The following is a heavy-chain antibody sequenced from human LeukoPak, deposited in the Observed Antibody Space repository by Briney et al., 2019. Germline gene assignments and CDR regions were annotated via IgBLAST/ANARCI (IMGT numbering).Heavy chain of an antibody. J-gene: IGHJ4*02. Sequence: SETLSLTCTVSGGSIRSSSYYWGWIRQPPGKGLEWIGSIYYSGSTNYKPSLRSRVTISVETSKNQFSLRLSSATAADTAVYYSARHAGSYYTYNFDYWGQGTLVTVSS. V-gene: IGHV4-39*01. CDR2: IYYSGST. CDR3: ARHAGSYYTYNFDY. CDR1: GGSIRSSSYY. D-gene: IGHD3-22*01.